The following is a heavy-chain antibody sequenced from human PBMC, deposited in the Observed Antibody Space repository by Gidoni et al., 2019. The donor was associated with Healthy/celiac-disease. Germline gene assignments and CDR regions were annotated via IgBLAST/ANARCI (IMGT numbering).Heavy chain of an antibody. CDR2: IDSCAST. D-gene: IGHD6-13*01. V-gene: IGHV4-59*01. CDR3: ARVNFMGSWYFDY. CDR1: GRSISSYY. J-gene: IGHJ4*02. Sequence: QVQLQESGPGLVKPSETLSLTCTVSGRSISSYYWSWIRQPPGKGLAWIGYIDSCASTNYNPSRKGRGAISVDTSKNQFSLELSAVTAADTAVYYGARVNFMGSWYFDYWGQGTLVTVSS.